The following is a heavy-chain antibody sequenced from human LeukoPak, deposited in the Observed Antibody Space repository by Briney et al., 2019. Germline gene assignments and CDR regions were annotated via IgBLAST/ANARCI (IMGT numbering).Heavy chain of an antibody. CDR2: FDPEDGET. V-gene: IGHV1-24*01. J-gene: IGHJ5*02. CDR1: GYTLTELS. CDR3: ARDNSVGDIAWWFDP. D-gene: IGHD3-16*02. Sequence: GASVKVSCKVSGYTLTELSMHWVRQAPGKGLEWMGGFDPEDGETIYAQKFQGRVTMTRDMSTTTDYMELSSLRSEDTAVYYCARDNSVGDIAWWFDPWGQGILVTVSS.